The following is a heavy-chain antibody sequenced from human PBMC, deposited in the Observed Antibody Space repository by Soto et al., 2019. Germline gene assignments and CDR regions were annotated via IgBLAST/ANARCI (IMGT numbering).Heavy chain of an antibody. J-gene: IGHJ5*02. Sequence: EGSVRFSDRASGYTFTGCYIHWVRQAPGQGLEWMGWINPNSGGTNYAQKFQGWVTMTRDTSISTAYMELSRLRSDDTAVYYCARASDYCTNGVCYFEPWGQGTLVTVTS. V-gene: IGHV1-2*04. CDR2: INPNSGGT. CDR3: ARASDYCTNGVCYFEP. CDR1: GYTFTGCY. D-gene: IGHD2-8*01.